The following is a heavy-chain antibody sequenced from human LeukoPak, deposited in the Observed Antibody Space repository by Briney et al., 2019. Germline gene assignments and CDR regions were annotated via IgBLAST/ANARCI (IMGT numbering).Heavy chain of an antibody. CDR1: GYSFTSYW. V-gene: IGHV5-51*01. CDR3: ARQILDSSSWYTFAFDI. CDR2: IYPGDSDT. Sequence: GESLKISCKGSGYSFTSYWIGWVRQMPGKGLEWMGIIYPGDSDTRYGPSFQGQVTISADKSISTAYLQWSSLKASDTAMYYCARQILDSSSWYTFAFDIWGQGTMVTVSS. D-gene: IGHD6-13*01. J-gene: IGHJ3*02.